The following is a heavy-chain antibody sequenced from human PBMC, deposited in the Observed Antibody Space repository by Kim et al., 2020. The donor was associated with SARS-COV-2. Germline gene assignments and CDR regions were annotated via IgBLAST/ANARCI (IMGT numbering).Heavy chain of an antibody. V-gene: IGHV4-39*07. J-gene: IGHJ4*02. CDR3: ARDHYTILRPN. CDR1: GGSISSSSYY. CDR2: IYYSGST. D-gene: IGHD2-8*01. Sequence: SETLSLTCTVSGGSISSSSYYWGWIRQHPGKGLEWIGSIYYSGSTYYNPSLKSRVTISVDTSKNQFSLKLSSVTAADTAVYYCARDHYTILRPNWGQGTLVTVSS.